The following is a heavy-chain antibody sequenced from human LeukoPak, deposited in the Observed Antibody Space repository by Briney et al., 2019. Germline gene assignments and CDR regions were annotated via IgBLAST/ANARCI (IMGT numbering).Heavy chain of an antibody. D-gene: IGHD7-27*01. CDR1: GYIIIDHY. V-gene: IGHV1-2*02. CDR3: ARTGDPAYDAFDI. Sequence: ASVKVSCKASGYIIIDHYMHWVRQAPGQGLEWMGWINPDSGATNYAQKFQGGVTMTRDTSISTAYMELSGLRSDDTAVYYCARTGDPAYDAFDIWGQGTLVTVSS. CDR2: INPDSGAT. J-gene: IGHJ3*02.